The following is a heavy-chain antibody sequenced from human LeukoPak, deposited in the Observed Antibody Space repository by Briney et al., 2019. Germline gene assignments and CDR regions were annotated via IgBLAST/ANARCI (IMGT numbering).Heavy chain of an antibody. V-gene: IGHV1-69*01. Sequence: GSSVKVSCXAPGGTFSSYAISWVRQAPGQGLEWMGGIIPIFGTANYAQKFQGRVTITADESTSTAYMELSSLRSEDTAVYYCARQSITIFGVVYNYYYMDVWGKGTTVTVSS. J-gene: IGHJ6*03. CDR2: IIPIFGTA. CDR1: GGTFSSYA. CDR3: ARQSITIFGVVYNYYYMDV. D-gene: IGHD3-3*01.